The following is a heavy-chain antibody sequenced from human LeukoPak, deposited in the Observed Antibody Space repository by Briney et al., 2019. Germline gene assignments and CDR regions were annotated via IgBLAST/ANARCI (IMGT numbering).Heavy chain of an antibody. Sequence: PSETLSLTCAVYGGSFSGYYWSWIRQPPGKGLEWIGEINHSGSTNYNPSLKSRVTTSVDTSKNQFSLKLSSVTAADTAVYYCASLCSGGSCYMNGFDPWGQGTLVTVSS. J-gene: IGHJ5*02. CDR2: INHSGST. D-gene: IGHD2-15*01. V-gene: IGHV4-34*01. CDR1: GGSFSGYY. CDR3: ASLCSGGSCYMNGFDP.